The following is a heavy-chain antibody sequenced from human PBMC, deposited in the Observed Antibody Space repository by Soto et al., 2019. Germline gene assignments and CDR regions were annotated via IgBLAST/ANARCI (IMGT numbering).Heavy chain of an antibody. D-gene: IGHD2-15*01. CDR2: ISSSSSTI. CDR3: ARDGLCSGGSCHYGMDV. J-gene: IGHJ6*02. V-gene: IGHV3-48*04. Sequence: GGSLRLSCAASGFTFSNAWMSWVRQAPGKGLEWVSYISSSSSTIYYADSVKGRFTISRDNAKNSLYLQMNSLRAEDTAVYYCARDGLCSGGSCHYGMDVWGQGTTVTVSS. CDR1: GFTFSNAW.